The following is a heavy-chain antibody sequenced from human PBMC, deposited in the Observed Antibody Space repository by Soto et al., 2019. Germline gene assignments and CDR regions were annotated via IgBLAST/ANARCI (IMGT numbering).Heavy chain of an antibody. CDR2: ISAYNGNT. J-gene: IGHJ6*03. CDR3: ARDRGVAPPVASTTHYYDDMDV. CDR1: GYSFTNYG. D-gene: IGHD6-19*01. V-gene: IGHV1-18*01. Sequence: QDQFVQSGAEVKKPGASVKVSCKASGYSFTNYGITWVRQAPGQGFEWMGGISAYNGNTNYAQKCQGRVTLTTDAATSTAYLEWRILSSDDTAVYYCARDRGVAPPVASTTHYYDDMDVWSKGATFTVSS.